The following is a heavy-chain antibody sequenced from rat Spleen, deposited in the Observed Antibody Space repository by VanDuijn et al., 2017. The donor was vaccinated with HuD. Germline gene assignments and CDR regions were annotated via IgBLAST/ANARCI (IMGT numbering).Heavy chain of an antibody. Sequence: EVQLVESGGGLSQPGRSLKLSCEASGFTFSDYYMAWVRQAPKKGLEWVASISYEDNNTYYGDAMKGRFIVSRDNAKSTLYLQMNSLRSEDTATYYCIRHKMIAAIPFYFDSWGQGVMVTVSS. CDR1: GFTFSDYY. J-gene: IGHJ2*01. CDR3: IRHKMIAAIPFYFDS. D-gene: IGHD1-2*01. V-gene: IGHV5-22*01. CDR2: ISYEDNNT.